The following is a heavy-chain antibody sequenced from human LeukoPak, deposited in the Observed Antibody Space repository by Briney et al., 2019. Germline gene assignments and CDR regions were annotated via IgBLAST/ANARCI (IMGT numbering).Heavy chain of an antibody. J-gene: IGHJ4*02. Sequence: SETLSLTCTVSGGSISSGGYYWSWIRQPPGKGLEWIGYIYHSGSTYYNPSLKSRVTISVDRSKNQFSLKLSSVTAADTAVYYCARSDTAMVFLGYWGQGTLVTVSS. CDR3: ARSDTAMVFLGY. CDR2: IYHSGST. D-gene: IGHD5-18*01. V-gene: IGHV4-30-2*01. CDR1: GGSISSGGYY.